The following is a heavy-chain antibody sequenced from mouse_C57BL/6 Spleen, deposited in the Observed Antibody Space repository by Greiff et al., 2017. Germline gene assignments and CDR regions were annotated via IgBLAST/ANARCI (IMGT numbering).Heavy chain of an antibody. D-gene: IGHD2-1*01. Sequence: QVQLQQSGPELVKPGASVKISCKASGYAFSSSWMNWVKQRPGKGLEWIGRIYPGDGDTNYNGKFKGKATLTADKSSSTAYMQLSSLTSEDSAVYFCADIDYGNYGYAMDYWGQGTSVTVSS. J-gene: IGHJ4*01. CDR3: ADIDYGNYGYAMDY. CDR2: IYPGDGDT. CDR1: GYAFSSSW. V-gene: IGHV1-82*01.